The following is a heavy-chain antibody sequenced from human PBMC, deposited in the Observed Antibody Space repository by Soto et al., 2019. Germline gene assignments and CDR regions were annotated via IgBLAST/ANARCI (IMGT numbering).Heavy chain of an antibody. V-gene: IGHV4-30-4*01. D-gene: IGHD2-2*03. CDR1: GGSISSGDYY. J-gene: IGHJ5*02. CDR3: ARDGSNWFDP. Sequence: TLSLTCTVSGGSISSGDYYWSWIRRPPGKGPEWIGYIYYSGSTYYNPSLKSRVTISVDTSKSQLSLKLSSVTAADTAVYYCARDGSNWFDPWGQGTLVTVSS. CDR2: IYYSGST.